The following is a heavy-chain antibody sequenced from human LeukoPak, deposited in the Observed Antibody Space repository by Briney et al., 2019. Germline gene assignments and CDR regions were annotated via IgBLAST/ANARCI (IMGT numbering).Heavy chain of an antibody. V-gene: IGHV3-30-3*01. CDR1: GFTFGSYA. Sequence: GGSLRLCCAASGFTFGSYAMHWVRQAPGKGLEWVAVISYDGSNKYYADSVKGRFTISRDNSKNTLYLQMNSLRAEDTAMYYCARGITISWGQGTLVTVSS. CDR3: ARGITIS. J-gene: IGHJ5*02. D-gene: IGHD3-9*01. CDR2: ISYDGSNK.